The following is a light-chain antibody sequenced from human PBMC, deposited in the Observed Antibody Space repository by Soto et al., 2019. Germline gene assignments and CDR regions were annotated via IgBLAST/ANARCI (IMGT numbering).Light chain of an antibody. V-gene: IGKV1-39*01. CDR2: AAS. J-gene: IGKJ1*01. Sequence: DIKMTQSPSSLSASVGDRVTITCRASQSITSSLNWYQLKPGKAPKLLIYAASSLQSGFPSRFSGSGSGTDFTLTISSMQPECFATYYGKQSYSTPWTFGQGTNVEIK. CDR1: QSITSS. CDR3: KQSYSTPWT.